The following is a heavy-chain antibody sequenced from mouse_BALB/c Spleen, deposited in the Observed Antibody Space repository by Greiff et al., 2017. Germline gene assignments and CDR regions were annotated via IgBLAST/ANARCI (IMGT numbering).Heavy chain of an antibody. V-gene: IGHV5-6*01. D-gene: IGHD1-1*01. CDR2: ISSGGSYT. CDR3: ARQRPPDYYGSSYGAMDY. CDR1: GFTFSSYG. Sequence: EVKLMESGGDLVKPGGSLKLSCAASGFTFSSYGMSWVRQTPDKRLEWVATISSGGSYTYYPDSVKGRFTISRDNAKNTLYLQMSSLKSEDTAMYYCARQRPPDYYGSSYGAMDYWGQGTSVTVSS. J-gene: IGHJ4*01.